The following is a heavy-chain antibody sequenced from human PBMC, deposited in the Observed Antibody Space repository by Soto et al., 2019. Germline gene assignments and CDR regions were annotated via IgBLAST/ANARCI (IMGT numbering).Heavy chain of an antibody. CDR3: ARKDYGGNYYYYGMDV. J-gene: IGHJ6*02. Sequence: SETLSLTCAVYGGSFGGYYWSWIRQPPGKGLEWIGEINHSGSTNYNPFLKSRVTISVGKSKNQFSLKLSSGTAADTAVYYCARKDYGGNYYYYGMDVWGQGTTVTSP. D-gene: IGHD4-17*01. V-gene: IGHV4-34*01. CDR2: INHSGST. CDR1: GGSFGGYY.